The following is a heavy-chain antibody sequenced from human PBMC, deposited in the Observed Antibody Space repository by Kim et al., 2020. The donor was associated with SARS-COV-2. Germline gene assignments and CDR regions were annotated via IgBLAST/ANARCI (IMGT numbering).Heavy chain of an antibody. V-gene: IGHV1-46*01. Sequence: ASVKVSCKASGYTFTSYYMHWVRQAPGQGLEWMGIINPSGGSTSYAQKFQGRVTMTRDTSTSTVYMELSSLRSEDTAVYYCASSYSYGLNYYYYGMDVWGQGTTVTVSS. D-gene: IGHD5-18*01. CDR1: GYTFTSYY. CDR3: ASSYSYGLNYYYYGMDV. J-gene: IGHJ6*02. CDR2: INPSGGST.